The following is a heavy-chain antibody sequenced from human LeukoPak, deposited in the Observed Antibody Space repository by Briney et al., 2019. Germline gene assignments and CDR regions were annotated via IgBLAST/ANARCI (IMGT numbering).Heavy chain of an antibody. CDR2: IYTSGST. V-gene: IGHV4-61*02. D-gene: IGHD3-3*01. CDR1: GGSISSGGYY. CDR3: ARVEWDYDFWSGQGAFDI. J-gene: IGHJ3*02. Sequence: PSQTLSLTCTVSGGSISSGGYYWSWIRQPAGKGLEWIGRIYTSGSTNYNPSLKSRVTISVDTSKNQFSLKLSSVTAADTAVYYCARVEWDYDFWSGQGAFDIWGQGTMVTVSS.